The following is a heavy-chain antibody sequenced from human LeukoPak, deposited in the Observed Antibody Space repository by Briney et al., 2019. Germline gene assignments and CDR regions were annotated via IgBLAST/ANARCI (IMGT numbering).Heavy chain of an antibody. J-gene: IGHJ6*03. V-gene: IGHV4-59*01. CDR1: GGSISSYY. Sequence: SETLSLTCTVSGGSISSYYWSWIRQPPGKGLEWIGYIYYSGSTNYNPSLKSRVTISVDASKNQFSLKLRSVTAADTAVYYCARTTEGYCRGRSCYSYYYYMDVWGKGTTVTVSS. D-gene: IGHD2-15*01. CDR3: ARTTEGYCRGRSCYSYYYYMDV. CDR2: IYYSGST.